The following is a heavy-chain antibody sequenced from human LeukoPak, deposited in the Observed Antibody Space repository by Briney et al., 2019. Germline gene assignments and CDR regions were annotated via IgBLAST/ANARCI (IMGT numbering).Heavy chain of an antibody. J-gene: IGHJ4*02. Sequence: GSLRLSCEASGFSLSISGMNWVRQAPGKGLEWVSYISSSSDLMSYVASVKGRFTVSRDNAKNSLFLQMNSLRDEDTAVYYCARVLRGLFNLGDWGQGTLVTVSS. V-gene: IGHV3-48*02. CDR1: GFSLSISG. CDR3: ARVLRGLFNLGD. D-gene: IGHD3-10*01. CDR2: ISSSSDLM.